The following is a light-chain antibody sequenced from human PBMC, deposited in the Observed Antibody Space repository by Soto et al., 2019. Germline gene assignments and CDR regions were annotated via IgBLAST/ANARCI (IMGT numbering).Light chain of an antibody. CDR2: AAS. CDR1: QSIGKH. Sequence: DIQMTQSPSSLSASVGDRVTITCRASQSIGKHLNWYQQKPGKAPKFLIYAASSLQSGVPSRFSGSGSGTDFTLTVDSLQPEDFATYYCQQSYSSPVTFGQGHDWRL. V-gene: IGKV1-39*01. J-gene: IGKJ5*01. CDR3: QQSYSSPVT.